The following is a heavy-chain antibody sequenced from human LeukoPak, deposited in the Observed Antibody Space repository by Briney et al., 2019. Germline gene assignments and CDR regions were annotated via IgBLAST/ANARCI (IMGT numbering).Heavy chain of an antibody. CDR2: ISSSGRTT. D-gene: IGHD1-1*01. J-gene: IGHJ4*02. CDR3: AKYDVKTLSD. Sequence: PGGSLRLSCAASGFTFSSYAMNWVRQAPGKGLEWVSAISSSGRTTYYADSVKGRFTISRDNAKNTLYLQSNSLRAEDTAVYYCAKYDVKTLSDWGQGTLVTVSS. V-gene: IGHV3-23*01. CDR1: GFTFSSYA.